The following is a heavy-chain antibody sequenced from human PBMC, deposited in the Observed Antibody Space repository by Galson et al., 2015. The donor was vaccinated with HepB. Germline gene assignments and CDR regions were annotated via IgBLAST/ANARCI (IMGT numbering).Heavy chain of an antibody. J-gene: IGHJ4*02. CDR3: ARGYYYDSSGQVGY. V-gene: IGHV1-69*01. D-gene: IGHD3-22*01. CDR2: IIPIFGTA. Sequence: QSGAEVKKPGESLRISCKASGGTFSSYAISWVRQAPGQGLEWMGGIIPIFGTANYAQKFQGRVTITADESTSTAYMELSSLRSDDTAVYYCARGYYYDSSGQVGYWGQGTLVTVSS. CDR1: GGTFSSYA.